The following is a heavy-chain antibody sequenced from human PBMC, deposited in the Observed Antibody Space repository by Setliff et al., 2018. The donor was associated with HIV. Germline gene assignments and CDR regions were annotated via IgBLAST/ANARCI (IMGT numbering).Heavy chain of an antibody. V-gene: IGHV4-4*09. CDR1: GGSISTYY. D-gene: IGHD3-3*01. CDR3: ARHANYDFWSGYWGYYFDY. Sequence: SETLSLTCTVSGGSISTYYWSWIRQPPGKGLEWIGYIYTSGSTNYNPSLKTRVTISIDTSKKQVSLKLSSVTAADTAVYYCARHANYDFWSGYWGYYFDYWGQGTVVTVSS. J-gene: IGHJ4*02. CDR2: IYTSGST.